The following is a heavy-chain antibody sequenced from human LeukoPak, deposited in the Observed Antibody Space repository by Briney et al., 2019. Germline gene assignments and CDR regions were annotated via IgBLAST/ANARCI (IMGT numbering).Heavy chain of an antibody. CDR2: ISYDGSNK. V-gene: IGHV3-30*04. CDR3: ARVGWERGYYFLH. CDR1: GFTFSSYA. Sequence: PGGSLRLSCAASGFTFSSYAMHWVRQAPGKGLEWVAVISYDGSNKYYADSVKGRFTISRDNSKNTLYLQMNSLRAEDTAVYYCARVGWERGYYFLHWGQGALVTVSS. D-gene: IGHD2/OR15-2a*01. J-gene: IGHJ4*02.